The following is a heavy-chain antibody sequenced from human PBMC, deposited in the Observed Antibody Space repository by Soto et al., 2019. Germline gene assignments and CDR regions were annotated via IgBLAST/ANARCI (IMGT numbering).Heavy chain of an antibody. CDR1: GFSLSTSGMC. Sequence: GSGPTLVNPTQTLTLTCTFSGFSLSTSGMCVSWIRQLPGKALEWLALIDWDDDKYYSTSLKTRLTISKDTSKNQVVLTMTNMDPVDTATYYCARVGIAVAGPWYFDYWGQGTLVTVSS. D-gene: IGHD6-19*01. CDR3: ARVGIAVAGPWYFDY. V-gene: IGHV2-70*01. J-gene: IGHJ4*02. CDR2: IDWDDDK.